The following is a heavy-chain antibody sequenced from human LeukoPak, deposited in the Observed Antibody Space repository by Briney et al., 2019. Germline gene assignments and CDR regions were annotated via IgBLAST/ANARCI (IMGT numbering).Heavy chain of an antibody. Sequence: SETLSLTCTVSGGSISSYYWSWIRQPPGKGLEWIGYIYYSGSTNYNPSLKSRVTISVDTSKNQFSLKLSSVTAADTAVYYCARGDKQQLLYDYWGQGTLVTVSS. CDR1: GGSISSYY. CDR2: IYYSGST. J-gene: IGHJ4*02. CDR3: ARGDKQQLLYDY. D-gene: IGHD6-13*01. V-gene: IGHV4-59*01.